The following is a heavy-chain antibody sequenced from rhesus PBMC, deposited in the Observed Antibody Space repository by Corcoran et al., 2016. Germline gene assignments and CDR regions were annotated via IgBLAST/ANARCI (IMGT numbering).Heavy chain of an antibody. Sequence: DVQLVESGGGLVKPGGSLRLSCVAYGFNFSSYEMHWVRKAEGTGMEWVSVIRESGVTIYHADSCKGPFTTSIDNPKNSLLLQMNSLRAEDTAVDYGTLEYSNCLDYWGQGFLVTVSS. CDR1: GFNFSSYE. V-gene: IGHV3-100*02. J-gene: IGHJ4*01. D-gene: IGHD4-23*01. CDR2: IRESGVTI. CDR3: TLEYSNCLDY.